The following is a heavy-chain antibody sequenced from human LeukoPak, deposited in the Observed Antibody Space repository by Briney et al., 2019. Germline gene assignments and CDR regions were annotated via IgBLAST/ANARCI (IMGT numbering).Heavy chain of an antibody. Sequence: SETLPLTCSVSGASISSGSNYWGWIRQPPGKTLEWIGSIYSSGSTYYNSSLLSRVIIIIDTPKNHFSLTLSSVTAADTAVYYCARDLHGHYGSGSYWGREYYYYYMDVWGKGTTVTISS. CDR2: IYSSGST. V-gene: IGHV4-39*07. D-gene: IGHD3-10*01. J-gene: IGHJ6*03. CDR3: ARDLHGHYGSGSYWGREYYYYYMDV. CDR1: GASISSGSNY.